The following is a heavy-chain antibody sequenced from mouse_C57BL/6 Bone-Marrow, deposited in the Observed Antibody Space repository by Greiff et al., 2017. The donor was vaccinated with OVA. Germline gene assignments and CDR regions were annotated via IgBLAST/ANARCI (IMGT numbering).Heavy chain of an antibody. Sequence: EVQLQQSGAELVRPGASVKLSCTASGFNIKDDYMHWVKQRPEQGLEWIGWIDPENGDTEYASKFQGKATITADTSSNTAYLQLSSLTSEDTAVYYCTIYYYGSSHFDYWGQGTTLTASS. CDR1: GFNIKDDY. D-gene: IGHD1-1*01. CDR2: IDPENGDT. J-gene: IGHJ2*01. CDR3: TIYYYGSSHFDY. V-gene: IGHV14-4*01.